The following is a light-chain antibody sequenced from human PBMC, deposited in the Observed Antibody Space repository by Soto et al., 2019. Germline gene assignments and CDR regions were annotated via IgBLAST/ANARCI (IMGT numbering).Light chain of an antibody. CDR2: DAS. Sequence: EIVLTQSPATLSLSPGERATLSCRASQSVSSYLAWYQQKPGQAPRLLIYDASNRATGIPARFSGSGSGTDFTLTISSLDPEDFEVYYCQQRSNWPLITFGQGTRLEIK. CDR1: QSVSSY. V-gene: IGKV3-11*01. J-gene: IGKJ5*01. CDR3: QQRSNWPLIT.